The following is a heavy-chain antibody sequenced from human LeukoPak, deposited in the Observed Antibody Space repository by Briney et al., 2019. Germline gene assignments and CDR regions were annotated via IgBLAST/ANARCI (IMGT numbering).Heavy chain of an antibody. D-gene: IGHD4-17*01. Sequence: PSETLSLTCTVSGYSISSGYYWGWIRQPPGKGLEWIGSIYHSGSTYYNPSLKSRVTISVDTSKNQFSLKLSSVTAADTAVYYCARYDYGDYGDYWGQGTLVTVSS. CDR3: ARYDYGDYGDY. V-gene: IGHV4-38-2*02. J-gene: IGHJ4*02. CDR1: GYSISSGYY. CDR2: IYHSGST.